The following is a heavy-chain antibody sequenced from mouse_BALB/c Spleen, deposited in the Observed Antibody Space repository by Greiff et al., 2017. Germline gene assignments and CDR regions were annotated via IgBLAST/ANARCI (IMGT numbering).Heavy chain of an antibody. CDR1: GFNIKDYY. Sequence: EVKLQQSGAELVRPGALVKLSCKASGFNIKDYYMHWVKQRPEQGLEWIGWIDPENGNTIYDPKFQGKASITADTSSNTAYLQLSSLTSEDTAVYYCARNDGYYYFDYWGQGTTLTVSS. J-gene: IGHJ2*01. CDR3: ARNDGYYYFDY. CDR2: IDPENGNT. V-gene: IGHV14-1*02. D-gene: IGHD2-3*01.